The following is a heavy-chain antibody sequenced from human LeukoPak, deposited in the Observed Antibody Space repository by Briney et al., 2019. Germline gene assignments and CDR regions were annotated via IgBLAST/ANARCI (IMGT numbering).Heavy chain of an antibody. CDR1: GGSISSYY. CDR3: PRVWVVVPAFDI. Sequence: PSGTLSLTCTVSGGSISSYYWSWIRQPAGKGLEWIGRIYTSGSTNYNPSLKSRVTMSVDTSKNQFSLKLSSVTAADTAVYYCPRVWVVVPAFDIWGQGTMLTVSS. D-gene: IGHD2-2*01. V-gene: IGHV4-4*07. J-gene: IGHJ3*02. CDR2: IYTSGST.